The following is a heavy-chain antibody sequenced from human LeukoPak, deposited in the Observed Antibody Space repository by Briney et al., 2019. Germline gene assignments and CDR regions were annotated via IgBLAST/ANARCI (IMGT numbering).Heavy chain of an antibody. CDR3: ATMVRGVSAYAPLDY. CDR2: IWYDGSNK. V-gene: IGHV3-33*01. D-gene: IGHD3-10*01. CDR1: GFTFSSYG. J-gene: IGHJ4*02. Sequence: SGGSLRLSCAASGFTFSSYGTHWVRQAPGKGLEWVAVIWYDGSNKYYADSVKGRFTISRDNSKNTLYLQMNSLRAEDTAVYYCATMVRGVSAYAPLDYWGQGTLVTVSS.